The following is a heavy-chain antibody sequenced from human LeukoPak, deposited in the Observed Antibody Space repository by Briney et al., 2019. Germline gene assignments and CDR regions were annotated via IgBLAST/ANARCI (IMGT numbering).Heavy chain of an antibody. J-gene: IGHJ4*02. CDR3: ARDTYYYDSSGYRFDY. CDR2: IWYDGSNK. V-gene: IGHV3-33*01. D-gene: IGHD3-22*01. Sequence: GRSLRLSCAASGFTFSSYGMHWVRQAPGKGLEWVAVIWYDGSNKYYADSVKGRFTISRDNSKNTLYLQMNSLRVEDTAVYYCARDTYYYDSSGYRFDYWGQGTLVTVSS. CDR1: GFTFSSYG.